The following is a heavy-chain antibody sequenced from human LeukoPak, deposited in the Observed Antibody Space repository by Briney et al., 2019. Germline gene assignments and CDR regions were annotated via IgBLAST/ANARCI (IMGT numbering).Heavy chain of an antibody. J-gene: IGHJ6*02. CDR3: ARRARVGSGWPYYYYGMDV. D-gene: IGHD6-19*01. CDR1: GGSISSYY. CDR2: IYYSGST. Sequence: SETLSLTCTVSGGSISSYYWSWIRQPPGKGLEWIGYIYYSGSTNYNPSLKSRVTISVDTSKNQFSLKLSSVTVADTAVYYCARRARVGSGWPYYYYGMDVWGQGTTVTVSS. V-gene: IGHV4-59*08.